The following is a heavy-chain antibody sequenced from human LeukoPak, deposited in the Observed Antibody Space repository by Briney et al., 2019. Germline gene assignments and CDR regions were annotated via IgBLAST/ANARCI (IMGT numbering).Heavy chain of an antibody. J-gene: IGHJ4*02. CDR3: ARYGDYVFDL. CDR2: IYYSGST. CDR1: GGSISSYY. V-gene: IGHV4-59*01. D-gene: IGHD4-17*01. Sequence: PSETLSLTCTVSGGSISSYYWSWIPQPPGKGLEWIGYIYYSGSTIYNPSLKSRVTISVDTSKNQFSPKLSSVTAADTAVYYCARYGDYVFDLWGQGTLVTVSS.